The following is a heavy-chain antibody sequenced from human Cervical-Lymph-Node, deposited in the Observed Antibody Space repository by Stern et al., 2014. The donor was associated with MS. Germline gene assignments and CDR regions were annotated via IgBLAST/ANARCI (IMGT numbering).Heavy chain of an antibody. V-gene: IGHV3-30-3*01. CDR1: GFTFSNYA. D-gene: IGHD6-19*01. CDR2: VSYDGSKK. CDR3: ARVVAVAGTSFDY. Sequence: VQLVESGGGVVQPGRSLRLSCAASGFTFSNYAMHWVGQAPGKGLEWVALVSYDGSKKYYADSVKGRFTISRDNSKNTLYLQMNSLRAEDTAVYYCARVVAVAGTSFDYWGQGTLVTVSS. J-gene: IGHJ4*02.